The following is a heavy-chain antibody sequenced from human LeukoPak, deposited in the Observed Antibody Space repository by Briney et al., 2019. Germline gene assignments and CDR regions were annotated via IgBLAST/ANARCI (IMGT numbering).Heavy chain of an antibody. D-gene: IGHD2-2*02. CDR2: ISYDGSNK. CDR1: GFTFSSYA. J-gene: IGHJ4*02. CDR3: ARAIVVVPAAISTPVDY. V-gene: IGHV3-30-3*01. Sequence: GSLRLSCAASGFTFSSYAMHWVRQAPGKGLEWVAVISYDGSNKYYADSVKGRFTISRDNSKNTRYLQMNSLRAEDTAVYYCARAIVVVPAAISTPVDYWGQGTLVTVSS.